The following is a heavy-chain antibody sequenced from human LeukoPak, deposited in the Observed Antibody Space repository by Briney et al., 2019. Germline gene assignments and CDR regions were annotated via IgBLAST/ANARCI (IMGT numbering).Heavy chain of an antibody. CDR2: ISAYNGNT. CDR3: ARENYDILTGYYNEPPYAPADFDY. J-gene: IGHJ4*02. Sequence: GASVKVSCKASGYTFTSYGISWVRQAPGQGLEWMGWISAYNGNTNYAQKLQGRVTMTTDTSTSTAYMELRSLRSDDTAVYYCARENYDILTGYYNEPPYAPADFDYWGQGTLVTVSS. V-gene: IGHV1-18*01. CDR1: GYTFTSYG. D-gene: IGHD3-9*01.